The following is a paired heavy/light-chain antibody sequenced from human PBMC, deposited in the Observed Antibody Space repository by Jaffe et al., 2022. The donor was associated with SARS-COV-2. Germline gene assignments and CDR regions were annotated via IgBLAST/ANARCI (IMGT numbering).Light chain of an antibody. CDR3: QQYYSSPRT. CDR1: QSLLYSSDNKDY. V-gene: IGKV4-1*01. Sequence: DIVMTQSPDSLAVSLGERATINCKSSQSLLYSSDNKDYLAWFQQKPGQPLKLLIYWASTRESGVPDRFSGSGSGTDFTLTISSLQAEDVAVYYCQQYYSSPRTFGQGTKVEIK. CDR2: WAS. J-gene: IGKJ1*01.
Heavy chain of an antibody. CDR2: ISSDGSYT. J-gene: IGHJ6*03. V-gene: IGHV3-30*04. Sequence: QVQLVESGGGVVQPGGSLRLSCAASGFSLSIYPMHWVRQAPGKGLEWLVVISSDGSYTRYADSVKGRFTISRDNSKDRLYLQMNSLRGEDTALYFCGRDRPYMDVWGKGTTVTVSS. CDR3: GRDRPYMDV. CDR1: GFSLSIYP.